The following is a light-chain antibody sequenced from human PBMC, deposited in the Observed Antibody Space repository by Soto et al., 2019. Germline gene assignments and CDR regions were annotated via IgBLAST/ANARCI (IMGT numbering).Light chain of an antibody. V-gene: IGLV1-40*01. CDR1: SSNIGAGYD. CDR2: GNS. CDR3: QSYDSSLRGPVV. Sequence: QSVLTQPPSVSGAPGQRVTISCTGSSSNIGAGYDVHWYQQLPGTAPKLLIYGNSNRPSGVPDRFSGSKSGTSASLAITGLQAEDEADYYCQSYDSSLRGPVVFGGGTKLTV. J-gene: IGLJ2*01.